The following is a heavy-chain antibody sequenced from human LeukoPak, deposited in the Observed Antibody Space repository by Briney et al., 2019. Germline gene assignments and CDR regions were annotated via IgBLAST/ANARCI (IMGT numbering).Heavy chain of an antibody. CDR2: INAGNGNT. CDR1: GYTFTTYA. D-gene: IGHD6-13*01. CDR3: ARDPIGSRWPYYFDY. Sequence: GGSLRLSCAASGYTFTTYAMHWVRQAPGQRLEWMGWINAGNGNTKYSQKFQARVTITRDTSASTAYMELSSLRSEDTAVYYCARDPIGSRWPYYFDYWGQGTLVTVSS. V-gene: IGHV1-3*01. J-gene: IGHJ4*02.